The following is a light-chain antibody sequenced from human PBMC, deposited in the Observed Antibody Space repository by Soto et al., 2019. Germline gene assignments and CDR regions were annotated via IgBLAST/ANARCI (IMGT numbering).Light chain of an antibody. CDR3: QQYNDWHFT. CDR1: QTVSSN. Sequence: EIILTQSPDTLSLSPWERATLSCRASQTVSSNYLAWYQQKPGQAPSLLIYGAFTRATGIPARFSGTGSGTEFTLTISSLQSEDSAVYYCQQYNDWHFTFGPGTKVDIK. CDR2: GAF. J-gene: IGKJ3*01. V-gene: IGKV3-15*01.